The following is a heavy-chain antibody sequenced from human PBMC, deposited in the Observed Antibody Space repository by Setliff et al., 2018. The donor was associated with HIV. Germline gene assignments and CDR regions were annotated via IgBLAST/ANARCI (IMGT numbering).Heavy chain of an antibody. D-gene: IGHD3-3*01. CDR2: IYYSGST. J-gene: IGHJ6*03. Sequence: KPSETLSLTCTVSGDSISTGSYHWGWIRQPPGKGLEWIGSIYYSGSTAYNWSLKSRVTISVDSSKSQFSLRLRSVTAADTAVYYCARHVHWSGPYYYNYYYIDVWGQGATVTVSS. CDR1: GDSISTGSYH. V-gene: IGHV4-39*01. CDR3: ARHVHWSGPYYYNYYYIDV.